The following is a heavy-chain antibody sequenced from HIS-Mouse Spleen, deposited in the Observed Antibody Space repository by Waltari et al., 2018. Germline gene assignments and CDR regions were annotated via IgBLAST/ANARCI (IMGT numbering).Heavy chain of an antibody. V-gene: IGHV3-30-3*01. Sequence: QVQLVESGGGVVQPGRSLRLSCAASGFTFSSYAMHWVRQAPGKGLEWVAVISYDGSNKYYADSVKGRFTISRDNSKNTLYLQMNSLRAEDTAVYYCARDMGYMDVWGQGTTVTVSS. J-gene: IGHJ6*02. CDR3: ARDMGYMDV. CDR1: GFTFSSYA. D-gene: IGHD3-16*01. CDR2: ISYDGSNK.